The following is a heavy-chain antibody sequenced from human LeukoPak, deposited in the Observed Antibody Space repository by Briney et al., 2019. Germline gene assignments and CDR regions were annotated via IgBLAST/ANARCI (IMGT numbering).Heavy chain of an antibody. J-gene: IGHJ4*02. V-gene: IGHV3-7*04. CDR2: IRPDGTEK. Sequence: PGGSLRLSCAASGFTFSHYWMTWVRQAPGKGLEWVANIRPDGTEKYYVGSVKGRFTISRDNAKNSLYLQMNSLRAEDTAVYYCARAGHYCFDYWGQGTLVTVSS. CDR1: GFTFSHYW. CDR3: ARAGHYCFDY.